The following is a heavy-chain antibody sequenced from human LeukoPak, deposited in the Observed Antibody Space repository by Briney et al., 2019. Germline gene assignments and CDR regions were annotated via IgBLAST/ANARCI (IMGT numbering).Heavy chain of an antibody. V-gene: IGHV3-53*01. CDR3: ATKDSSGYIDAFDI. CDR1: GFTVSSNY. J-gene: IGHJ3*02. D-gene: IGHD3-22*01. CDR2: IYSGGST. Sequence: GGSLRLSCAASGFTVSSNYMSWVRQAPGKGLEWDSVIYSGGSTYYADSVKGRFTISRDNSKNTLYLQMNSLRAEDTAVYYCATKDSSGYIDAFDIWGQGTMVTVSS.